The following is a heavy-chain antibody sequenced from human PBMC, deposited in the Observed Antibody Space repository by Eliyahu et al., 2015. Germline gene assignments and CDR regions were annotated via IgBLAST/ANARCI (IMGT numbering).Heavy chain of an antibody. D-gene: IGHD3-10*01. Sequence: EVQLLESGGGLVQPGGSLRLSCAASGFTFSXYAMSWVRQAPGKGLEWVSAISGSGGSTYYADSVKGRFTISRDNSKNTLYLQMNSLRAEDTAVYYCANGFLAERVWVRGVILGDNWFDPWGQGTLVTVSS. CDR1: GFTFSXYA. J-gene: IGHJ5*02. CDR3: ANGFLAERVWVRGVILGDNWFDP. V-gene: IGHV3-23*01. CDR2: ISGSGGST.